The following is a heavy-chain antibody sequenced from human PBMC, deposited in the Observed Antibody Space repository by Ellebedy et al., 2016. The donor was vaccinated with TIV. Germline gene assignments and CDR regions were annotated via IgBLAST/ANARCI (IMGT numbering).Heavy chain of an antibody. V-gene: IGHV4-59*06. CDR3: ARARFGELFYYYYGMDV. J-gene: IGHJ6*02. CDR2: IDYSGST. CDR1: SGSFHGYS. Sequence: MPGGSLRLSCAVHSGSFHGYSWTWIRQPPGKGLDWIGYIDYSGSTYYNPSLKSRVIISVDTSKNQFSLKLSSVTAADTAVYYCARARFGELFYYYYGMDVWGQGTTVTVS. D-gene: IGHD3-10*02.